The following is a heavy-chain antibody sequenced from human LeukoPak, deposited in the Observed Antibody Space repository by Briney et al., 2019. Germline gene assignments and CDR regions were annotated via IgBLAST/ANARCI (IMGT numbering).Heavy chain of an antibody. J-gene: IGHJ5*02. CDR2: ISAYNGNT. V-gene: IGHV1-18*01. Sequence: ASVKVSCKASGYTFTSYGISWVRQAPGQGLEWMGWISAYNGNTNYAQKLQSRVTMTTDTSTSTAYMELRSLRSDDTAVYYCARARSSGWSPGFDPWGQGTLVTVSS. D-gene: IGHD6-19*01. CDR1: GYTFTSYG. CDR3: ARARSSGWSPGFDP.